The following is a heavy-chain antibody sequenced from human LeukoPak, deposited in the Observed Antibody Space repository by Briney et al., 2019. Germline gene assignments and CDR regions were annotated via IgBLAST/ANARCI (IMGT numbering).Heavy chain of an antibody. CDR1: GYTFTSYG. Sequence: AASVKVSCKASGYTFTSYGISWVRQAPGQGLEWMGWISTYNGNTNYAQKLQGRVTMTTDTSTSTAYMELRSLRSDDTAVYYCARGSMYSSSWYSDSWGQGTLVTVSS. CDR2: ISTYNGNT. J-gene: IGHJ4*02. D-gene: IGHD6-13*01. V-gene: IGHV1-18*01. CDR3: ARGSMYSSSWYSDS.